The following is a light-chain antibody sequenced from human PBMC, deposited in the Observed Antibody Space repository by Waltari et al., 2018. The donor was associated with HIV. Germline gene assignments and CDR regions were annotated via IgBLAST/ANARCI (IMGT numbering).Light chain of an antibody. CDR2: EDD. Sequence: SALTQPASVSGSPGQAITVSCTGSSSDVGSYNLVSWYQQHPGKAPKLMIYEDDKRPSGVSNRFSGSKSGNTASLTISGLQAEDEADYYCCSYAGSTTWLFGGGTKLTGL. V-gene: IGLV2-23*01. CDR1: SSDVGSYNL. J-gene: IGLJ3*02. CDR3: CSYAGSTTWL.